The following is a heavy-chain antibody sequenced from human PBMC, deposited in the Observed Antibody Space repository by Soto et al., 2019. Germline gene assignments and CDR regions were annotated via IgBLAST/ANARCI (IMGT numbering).Heavy chain of an antibody. CDR1: GFSLSTTGVS. V-gene: IGHV2-5*02. CDR2: IYWDDAK. J-gene: IGHJ4*02. CDR3: AQGFYSYSSPFDY. D-gene: IGHD3-16*02. Sequence: QITLKESGPTLVNPTQSLTLTCSFSGFSLSTTGVSVGWIRQRPGKALELLALIYWDDAKRYSPSLKTRVTVTKDTSKDQVVLTMTNMDPVDTATYYCAQGFYSYSSPFDYWGQGTLVTVSS.